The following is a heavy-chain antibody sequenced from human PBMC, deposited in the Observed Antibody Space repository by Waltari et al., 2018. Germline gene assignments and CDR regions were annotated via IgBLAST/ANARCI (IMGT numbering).Heavy chain of an antibody. D-gene: IGHD6-13*01. CDR3: ARVDSSWPYYFDY. CDR2: IYTSGST. Sequence: QVQLQESGPGLVKPSQTLSLTCTVSGGSISSGSYYWSWIRQPAGKGLEWIGRIYTSGSTNYNPSLKSRVTISVDTSKNQFSLKLSSVTAADTAVYYCARVDSSWPYYFDYWGQGTLVTVSS. V-gene: IGHV4-61*02. J-gene: IGHJ4*02. CDR1: GGSISSGSYY.